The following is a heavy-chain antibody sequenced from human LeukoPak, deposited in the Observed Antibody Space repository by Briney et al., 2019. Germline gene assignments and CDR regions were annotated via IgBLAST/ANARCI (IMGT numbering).Heavy chain of an antibody. Sequence: PSETLSLTCAVYGGSFSGYYWSWIRQPPGKGLEWIGEINHSGSTNYNPSLKSRVTISVDTSKNQFSLKLSSVTAADTAVYYCAREGYSSGLHYYYMDVWGKGTTVTVSS. V-gene: IGHV4-34*01. CDR2: INHSGST. CDR1: GGSFSGYY. CDR3: AREGYSSGLHYYYMDV. D-gene: IGHD6-19*01. J-gene: IGHJ6*03.